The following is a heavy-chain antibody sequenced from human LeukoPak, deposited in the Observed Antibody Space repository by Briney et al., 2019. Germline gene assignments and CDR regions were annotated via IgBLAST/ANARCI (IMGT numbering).Heavy chain of an antibody. Sequence: PGGSLRLSCEASGFTFGSFAMYWVRQAPGKGLESVSAISTNGDNTYYGNSAKGRFTISRDNSKNTVYLHMGSLRVEDMAVYYCARDQGIEGATYMDVWGRGTTVLVSS. V-gene: IGHV3-64*01. CDR3: ARDQGIEGATYMDV. D-gene: IGHD1-26*01. CDR2: ISTNGDNT. J-gene: IGHJ6*03. CDR1: GFTFGSFA.